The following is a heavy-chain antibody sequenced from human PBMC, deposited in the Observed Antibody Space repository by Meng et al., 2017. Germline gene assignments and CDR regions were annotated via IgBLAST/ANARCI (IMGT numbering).Heavy chain of an antibody. V-gene: IGHV3-74*01. Sequence: VVESGEGFVQPGGCLGLSCAASGFPCSSYWMHWVRQAPGKGLVWVSRINSDGSSTSYADSVKGHFTISRDHSKNTLYLQMNSLRAEDTAVYYCAHFDYWGQGTLVTVSS. CDR1: GFPCSSYW. J-gene: IGHJ4*02. CDR3: AHFDY. CDR2: INSDGSST.